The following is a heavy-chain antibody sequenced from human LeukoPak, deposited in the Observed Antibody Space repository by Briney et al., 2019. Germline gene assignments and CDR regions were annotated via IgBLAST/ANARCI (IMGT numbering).Heavy chain of an antibody. Sequence: GGSLRLSCAVSGFTFSSYAMSWIRQAPGEGLEWIAAIGGSGGTTYYADSVKGRFTISRDNSKNTLFLQMNSLRAEDTAVYYCAKQQGSGWAFDIWGQGTMVTVSS. CDR3: AKQQGSGWAFDI. V-gene: IGHV3-23*01. CDR1: GFTFSSYA. J-gene: IGHJ3*02. CDR2: IGGSGGTT. D-gene: IGHD6-19*01.